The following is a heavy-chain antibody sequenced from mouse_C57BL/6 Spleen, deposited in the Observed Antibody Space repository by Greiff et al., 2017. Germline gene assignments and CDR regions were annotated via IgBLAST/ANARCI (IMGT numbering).Heavy chain of an antibody. D-gene: IGHD1-1*01. CDR3: ARGTTVVAPNDAMDY. J-gene: IGHJ4*01. CDR1: GYTFTSYW. V-gene: IGHV1-69*01. Sequence: VQLQQPGAELVMPGASVKLSCKASGYTFTSYWMHWVKQRPGQGLEWIREIDPSDSYTNYNQKFKGKSTLTVDKSSSTAYMQLSSLTSEDSAVYYCARGTTVVAPNDAMDYGGQGTSVTVSS. CDR2: IDPSDSYT.